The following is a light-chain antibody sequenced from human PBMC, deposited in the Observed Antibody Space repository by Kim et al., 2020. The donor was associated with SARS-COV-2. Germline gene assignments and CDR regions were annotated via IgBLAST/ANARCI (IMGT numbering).Light chain of an antibody. V-gene: IGKV2-28*01. Sequence: EPASISSRSRQSLLRSDENNYLDCYRQRPGQSPQLLIYSSAKRASGVPDRFSGSGSGTDFTLKISRVKAEDVGVYYCMQGLQTPYTFGQGTKLVI. J-gene: IGKJ2*01. CDR1: QSLLRSDENNY. CDR2: SSA. CDR3: MQGLQTPYT.